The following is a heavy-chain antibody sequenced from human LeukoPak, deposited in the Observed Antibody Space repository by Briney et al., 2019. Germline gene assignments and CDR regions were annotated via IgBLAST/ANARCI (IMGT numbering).Heavy chain of an antibody. Sequence: GGSLRLSCAASGFTLSSYWMTWVRQAPGKGLEWVANINQDGSENHYADSVKGRFTISRDSAKNSLSLQMNSLRAEDTAVYYCASSDDYGGNRFDYWGQGTLVTVSS. D-gene: IGHD4-23*01. J-gene: IGHJ4*02. CDR1: GFTLSSYW. V-gene: IGHV3-7*05. CDR2: INQDGSEN. CDR3: ASSDDYGGNRFDY.